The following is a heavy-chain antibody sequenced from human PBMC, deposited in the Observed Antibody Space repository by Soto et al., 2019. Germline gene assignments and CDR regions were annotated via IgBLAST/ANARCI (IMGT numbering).Heavy chain of an antibody. CDR2: INPNSGGT. D-gene: IGHD2-2*02. Sequence: ASVKVSCKASGYTFSGYYIHWRRQAPGQGVSWMGWINPNSGGTNYAQKFQGRVTVTRDTPTSTAYMELSRLTSDDTAVYYCARSLTEGYCTITGCYTRPLYGMDVWGQGTTVTVSS. V-gene: IGHV1-2*02. J-gene: IGHJ6*02. CDR3: ARSLTEGYCTITGCYTRPLYGMDV. CDR1: GYTFSGYY.